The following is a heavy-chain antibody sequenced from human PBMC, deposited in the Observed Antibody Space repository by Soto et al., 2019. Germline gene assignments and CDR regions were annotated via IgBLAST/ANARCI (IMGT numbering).Heavy chain of an antibody. D-gene: IGHD2-21*02. CDR1: GGSISSGDYY. CDR3: ARDHIVVVTQNDYYYGMYV. CDR2: IYYSGST. V-gene: IGHV4-30-4*01. Sequence: QVQLQASGPGLVKPSQTLSLTCTVSGGSISSGDYYWSWIRQPPGKGLEWIGYIYYSGSTYYNPSLKSRVTISVDTSKNQFSLKLSSVTAADTAVYYCARDHIVVVTQNDYYYGMYVWGQGTTVTVS. J-gene: IGHJ6*02.